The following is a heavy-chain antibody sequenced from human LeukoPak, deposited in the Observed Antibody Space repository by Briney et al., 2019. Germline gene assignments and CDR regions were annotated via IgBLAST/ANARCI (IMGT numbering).Heavy chain of an antibody. CDR1: GVSIRGYY. J-gene: IGHJ4*02. CDR2: IYSSGTT. Sequence: SETLSLTCTVSGVSIRGYYWSWIRQPLGKGLEWIGYIYSSGTTNYNPSLKSRVTISVDTSKNQFSLKLSSVTAADTAVYYCARGSGWFNYWGQGTLVTVSS. V-gene: IGHV4-59*08. CDR3: ARGSGWFNY. D-gene: IGHD6-19*01.